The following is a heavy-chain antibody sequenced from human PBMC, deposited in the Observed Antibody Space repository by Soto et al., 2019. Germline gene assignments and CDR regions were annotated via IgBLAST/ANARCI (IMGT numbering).Heavy chain of an antibody. CDR1: GFTFSTYS. J-gene: IGHJ6*02. CDR2: ISSSSSYI. D-gene: IGHD3-22*01. Sequence: GGSLRLSCASSGFTFSTYSMNWVRQAPGKGLEWVSSISSSSSYIYYADSVKGRFTISRDNAKNSLYLQMNSLRAEDTAVYYCARYDSSGYYWPYYYYGMDVWGQGTTVTVSS. V-gene: IGHV3-21*01. CDR3: ARYDSSGYYWPYYYYGMDV.